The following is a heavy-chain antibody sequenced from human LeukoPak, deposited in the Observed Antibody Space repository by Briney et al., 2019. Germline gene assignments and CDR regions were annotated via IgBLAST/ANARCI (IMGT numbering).Heavy chain of an antibody. CDR3: ARNYGSGSYYTYFDY. D-gene: IGHD3-10*01. J-gene: IGHJ4*02. V-gene: IGHV3-23*01. Sequence: GGSLRLSCAASGFTFSNYAINWVRQAPGKGLEWVSAISGSGGSTYYADSVKGRFTISRDNSKNTLYLQMNSRRAEDTAVYYCARNYGSGSYYTYFDYWGQGTLVTVSS. CDR1: GFTFSNYA. CDR2: ISGSGGST.